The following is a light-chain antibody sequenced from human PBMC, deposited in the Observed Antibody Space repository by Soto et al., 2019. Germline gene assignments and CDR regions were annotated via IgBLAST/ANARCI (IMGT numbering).Light chain of an antibody. Sequence: EIKMTQSPDTLSVSPGERVALSCMASQGVSRDLAWYQQKPGQAPRLLIYHASTRATGIPARFSGTGSGTDFTHTISSVQSEDFALFYCQQYNDWPRTFGQGSKVDIK. V-gene: IGKV3-15*01. J-gene: IGKJ1*01. CDR3: QQYNDWPRT. CDR1: QGVSRD. CDR2: HAS.